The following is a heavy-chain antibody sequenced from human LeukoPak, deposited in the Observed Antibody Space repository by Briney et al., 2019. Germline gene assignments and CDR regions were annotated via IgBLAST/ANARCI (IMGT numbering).Heavy chain of an antibody. CDR2: VSDGGGST. CDR3: ATGGYSGLFLFNY. J-gene: IGHJ4*02. Sequence: GGSLRLSCAASGFAFRSYWMSWVRQAPGKGLEWVSGVSDGGGSTHYADSVKGRFTISRDTSKNTLYLQMNSLRVEDTAIYFCATGGYSGLFLFNYWGQGTLVTVSS. D-gene: IGHD1-26*01. V-gene: IGHV3-23*01. CDR1: GFAFRSYW.